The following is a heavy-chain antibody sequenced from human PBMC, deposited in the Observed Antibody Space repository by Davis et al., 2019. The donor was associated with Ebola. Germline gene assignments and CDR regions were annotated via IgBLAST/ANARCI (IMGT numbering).Heavy chain of an antibody. J-gene: IGHJ4*02. Sequence: SVKVSCKASRGPFSSYAIRWVRQAPGQGLEWVGGIIPIFDTASYAPNFQDRVTITADEYRITAYLELSSLRSEDTAVYYCAKDRYYDNSPLYFESETWGQGTLVTVSS. CDR3: AKDRYYDNSPLYFESET. CDR1: RGPFSSYA. CDR2: IIPIFDTA. D-gene: IGHD3-22*01. V-gene: IGHV1-69*13.